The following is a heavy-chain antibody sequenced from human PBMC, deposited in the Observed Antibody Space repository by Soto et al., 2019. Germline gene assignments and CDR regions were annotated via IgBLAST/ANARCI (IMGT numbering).Heavy chain of an antibody. J-gene: IGHJ4*02. Sequence: QVQLVESGGGVVQPGRSLRLSCAASGFTFSSYGMHWVRQAPGKGLEWVAVISYDGSKKYYADSVRGRFTISRDNSKNTLYLQMNSLRPEDTAEYYCADEVGLDYWGQGTLVTVSS. CDR1: GFTFSSYG. CDR2: ISYDGSKK. V-gene: IGHV3-30*18. D-gene: IGHD2-15*01. CDR3: ADEVGLDY.